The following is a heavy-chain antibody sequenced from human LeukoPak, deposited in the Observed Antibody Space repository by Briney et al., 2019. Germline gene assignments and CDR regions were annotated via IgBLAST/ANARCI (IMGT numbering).Heavy chain of an antibody. CDR1: GVSNTNDY. CDR2: IYTRGST. CDR3: ARGGTYGSGRNQHTTLDY. Sequence: PSETLSLTCTVSGVSNTNDYWGWIRQAAGKELEWIGRIYTRGSTNYNPSLKSRVTISLDKSKKQFSLNLNSVTAADTAVYYCARGGTYGSGRNQHTTLDYWGQGTLVTVSS. D-gene: IGHD3-10*01. V-gene: IGHV4-4*07. J-gene: IGHJ4*02.